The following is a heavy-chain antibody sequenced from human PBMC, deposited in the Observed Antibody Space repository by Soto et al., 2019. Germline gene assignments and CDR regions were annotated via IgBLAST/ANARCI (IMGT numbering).Heavy chain of an antibody. CDR1: GFTFSSYW. D-gene: IGHD3-10*01. J-gene: IGHJ4*02. V-gene: IGHV3-74*01. Sequence: EVRLVESGGGLVQPGGSLRLSCAASGFTFSSYWMHWVRQAPGKGLVWVSRISINGGSTSYADSVKGRFTISRDNAKNTLYLQMNSLRAEDTAVYYCASGGVAGSGTYYNDNWGRGTLVTVSS. CDR2: ISINGGST. CDR3: ASGGVAGSGTYYNDN.